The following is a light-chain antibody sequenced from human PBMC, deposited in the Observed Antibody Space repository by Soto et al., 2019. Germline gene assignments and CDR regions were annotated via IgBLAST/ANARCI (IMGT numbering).Light chain of an antibody. Sequence: VTIPCRASQSISTWLAWYQQKPGKAPKLLIYKASTLKSGVPSRFSGSGSGTEFTLTISSLQPDDFATYYCQHYNSYSEAFGQGTKVDI. V-gene: IGKV1-5*03. CDR3: QHYNSYSEA. J-gene: IGKJ1*01. CDR1: QSISTW. CDR2: KAS.